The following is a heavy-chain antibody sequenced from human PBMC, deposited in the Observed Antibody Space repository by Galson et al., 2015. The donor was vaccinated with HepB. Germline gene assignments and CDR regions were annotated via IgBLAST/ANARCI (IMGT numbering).Heavy chain of an antibody. J-gene: IGHJ1*01. CDR1: GFTFSSYW. CDR2: IKQDGSEK. V-gene: IGHV3-7*03. Sequence: SLRLSCAASGFTFSSYWMSWVRQAPGKGLEWVANIKQDGSEKYYVDSVKGRFTISRDNAKNSLYLQMNSLRAEDTAVYYCARDQSGWYDSEYFQHWGQGTLVTVSS. D-gene: IGHD6-19*01. CDR3: ARDQSGWYDSEYFQH.